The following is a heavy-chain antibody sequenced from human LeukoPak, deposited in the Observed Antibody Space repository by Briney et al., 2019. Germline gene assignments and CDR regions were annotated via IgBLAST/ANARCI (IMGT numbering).Heavy chain of an antibody. CDR3: ARALGAHRYGSIDH. CDR2: INPSSGST. J-gene: IGHJ4*02. D-gene: IGHD5-18*01. Sequence: ASVKVSCKASGYTFTTYYMHWVRQAPGQGLEWMGIINPSSGSTSYAQEFQGRVTMTRDTSTSTVYMELSSLRSEDTAIYYCARALGAHRYGSIDHWGQGTLVTVSS. CDR1: GYTFTTYY. V-gene: IGHV1-46*01.